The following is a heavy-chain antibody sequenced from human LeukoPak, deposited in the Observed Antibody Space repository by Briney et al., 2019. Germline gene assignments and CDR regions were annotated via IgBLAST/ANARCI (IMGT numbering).Heavy chain of an antibody. CDR1: GFTFSGYW. CDR2: INSDGSST. V-gene: IGHV3-74*01. D-gene: IGHD5-18*01. Sequence: GGSLRLSCAASGFTFSGYWMHWVRRAPGKGLVWVSRINSDGSSTSYADSVKGRFTISRDSAKNTLYLQMNSLRAEDTAVYYCVRDGYSYGFMLAFDIWGLGTRVTVSS. J-gene: IGHJ3*02. CDR3: VRDGYSYGFMLAFDI.